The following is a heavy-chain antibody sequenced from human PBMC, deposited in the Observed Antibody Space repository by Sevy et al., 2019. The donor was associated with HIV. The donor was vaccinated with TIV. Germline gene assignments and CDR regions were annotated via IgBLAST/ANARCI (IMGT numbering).Heavy chain of an antibody. J-gene: IGHJ6*02. CDR3: AERTNDVFYYGMDV. CDR1: GDSVSSIRTS. V-gene: IGHV6-1*01. CDR2: TYYRSKWYN. Sequence: SQTLSLTCAISGDSVSSIRTSWNWIRQSPSRGREWLGRTYYRSKWYNDYATSVKSRITINADTSKNQVSLQLNSVTPEDTAVYYCAERTNDVFYYGMDVWGQGTTVTVSS.